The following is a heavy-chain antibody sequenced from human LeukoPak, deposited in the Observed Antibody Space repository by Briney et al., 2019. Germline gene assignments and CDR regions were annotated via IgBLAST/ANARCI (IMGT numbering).Heavy chain of an antibody. CDR1: GYTFTGYY. Sequence: ASVKVSCKASGYTFTGYYMHWVRQAPGQGLEWMGWINPNSGGTNYAQKFQGWVTMTRDTSISTAYMELSRLRSDDTAVYYCARGASGPWEPALGMDVWGKGTTVTVSS. CDR2: INPNSGGT. CDR3: ARGASGPWEPALGMDV. J-gene: IGHJ6*04. D-gene: IGHD1-14*01. V-gene: IGHV1-2*04.